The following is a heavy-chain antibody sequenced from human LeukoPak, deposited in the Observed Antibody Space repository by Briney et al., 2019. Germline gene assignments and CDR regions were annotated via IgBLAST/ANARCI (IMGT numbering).Heavy chain of an antibody. D-gene: IGHD4-23*01. V-gene: IGHV4-39*01. J-gene: IGHJ4*02. CDR2: IYYSGST. Sequence: ASETLSLTCTVSGGSISSSSYYWGWIRQPPGKGLEWIGSIYYSGSTYYNPSLKSRVTISVDTSKNQFSLKLSSVTAADTAVYYCARRRTPGGYYLDYWGQGTLVTVSS. CDR1: GGSISSSSYY. CDR3: ARRRTPGGYYLDY.